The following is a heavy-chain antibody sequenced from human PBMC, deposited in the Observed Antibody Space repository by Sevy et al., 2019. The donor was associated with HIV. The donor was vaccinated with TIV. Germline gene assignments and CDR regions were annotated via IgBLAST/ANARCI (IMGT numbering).Heavy chain of an antibody. CDR1: GFTFSSYS. CDR2: ISSSSSTI. V-gene: IGHV3-48*02. D-gene: IGHD3-10*01. J-gene: IGHJ6*02. Sequence: GGSLRLSCAASGFTFSSYSMNWVRQAPGKGLEWVSYISSSSSTIYYADSVKDRFTISRDNAKNSLYLQMNSLRDEDTAVYYCARRRDLMVRGVINPLYYYYGMDVWGQGTTVTVSS. CDR3: ARRRDLMVRGVINPLYYYYGMDV.